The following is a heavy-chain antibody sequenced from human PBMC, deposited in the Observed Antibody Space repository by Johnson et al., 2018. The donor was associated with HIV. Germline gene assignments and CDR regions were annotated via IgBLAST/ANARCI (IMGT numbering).Heavy chain of an antibody. CDR1: GFNFNSYW. V-gene: IGHV3-7*01. D-gene: IGHD2-2*02. CDR3: ARDRVPAAIGPAYRGAFDI. J-gene: IGHJ3*02. Sequence: VQLVESGGGLVQPGGSLRLSCAASGFNFNSYWMTWVRQAPGKGLEWVANIKQDGSEAYYVDSVKGRFTITRDNDKKSVYLQMNSLRAEDTAVYYCARDRVPAAIGPAYRGAFDIWGQGTIVTVSS. CDR2: IKQDGSEA.